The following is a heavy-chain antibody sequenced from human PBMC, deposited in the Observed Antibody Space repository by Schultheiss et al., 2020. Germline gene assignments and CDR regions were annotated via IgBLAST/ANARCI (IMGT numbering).Heavy chain of an antibody. CDR3: ARATYCSSTSCSYYYYYYMDV. CDR1: GGSISSSSYY. J-gene: IGHJ6*03. CDR2: IYYSGST. D-gene: IGHD2-2*01. Sequence: SETLSLTCTVSGGSISSSSYYWGWIRQPPGKGLEWIGSIYYSGSTYYNPSLKSRVTISVDTSKNQFSLKLSSVTAADTAVYYCARATYCSSTSCSYYYYYYMDVWGKGTTVTVSS. V-gene: IGHV4-39*07.